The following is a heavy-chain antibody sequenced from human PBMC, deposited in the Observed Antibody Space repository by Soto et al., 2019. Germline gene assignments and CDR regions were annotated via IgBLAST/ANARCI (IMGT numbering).Heavy chain of an antibody. CDR2: ISAHNGNT. V-gene: IGHV1-18*01. Sequence: QVQLVQSGAEVKKAGASVKVSCKASGYTFTRYGISWVRQAPGQGLEWMGWISAHNGNTNHAQKFQGRVTMTTDTATSTVYMELRSLRSADPAVYYCAGDRLMGGTYNGMDVWGQGTTGTVS. D-gene: IGHD1-26*01. J-gene: IGHJ6*01. CDR3: AGDRLMGGTYNGMDV. CDR1: GYTFTRYG.